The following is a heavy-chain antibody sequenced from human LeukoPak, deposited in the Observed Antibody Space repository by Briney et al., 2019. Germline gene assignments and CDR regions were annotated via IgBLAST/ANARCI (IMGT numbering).Heavy chain of an antibody. CDR2: ISGSGDST. CDR3: AKDYDFWSGGGFDY. CDR1: GFTFSSYA. V-gene: IGHV3-23*01. Sequence: PGGSLRLSCAASGFTFSSYAMTWVRQAPGKGLEWVSAISGSGDSTYYADSVKGRFTISRDNSKNTLYLQMNSLRAEDTAVYYCAKDYDFWSGGGFDYWGQGTLVTVSS. J-gene: IGHJ4*02. D-gene: IGHD3-3*01.